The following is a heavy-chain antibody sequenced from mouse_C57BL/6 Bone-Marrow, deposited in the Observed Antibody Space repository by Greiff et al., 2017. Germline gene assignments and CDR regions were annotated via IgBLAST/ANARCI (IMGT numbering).Heavy chain of an antibody. CDR2: MHPNGGSP. CDR3: ARSYDYDGYTMDY. D-gene: IGHD2-4*01. V-gene: IGHV1-64*01. Sequence: QVQLKQPGAELVKPGASVQLSCKASGYTFTNYWMHWVKQRPGQGLEWIGLMHPNGGSPDYNEKFKSEAILSVDKSARTAYVALSSLTSEDSAVYDYARSYDYDGYTMDYWGQGTSVTVSS. J-gene: IGHJ4*01. CDR1: GYTFTNYW.